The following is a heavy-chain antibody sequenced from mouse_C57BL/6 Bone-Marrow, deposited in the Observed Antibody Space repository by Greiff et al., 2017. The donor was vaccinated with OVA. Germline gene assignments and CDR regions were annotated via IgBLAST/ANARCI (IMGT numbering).Heavy chain of an antibody. CDR1: GYAFSSYW. CDR3: ARSYYDYDGGGLDY. V-gene: IGHV1-80*01. Sequence: QVQLQQSGAELVKPGASVKISCKASGYAFSSYWMNWVKQRPGKGLEWIGQIYPGDGDTNYNGKFKGKATLTADKSSSTAYMQLSSLTSEDSAVYFCARSYYDYDGGGLDYWGQGTTLTVSS. J-gene: IGHJ2*01. CDR2: IYPGDGDT. D-gene: IGHD2-4*01.